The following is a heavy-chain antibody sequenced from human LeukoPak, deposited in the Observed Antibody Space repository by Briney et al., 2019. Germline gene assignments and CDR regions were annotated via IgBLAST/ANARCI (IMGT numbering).Heavy chain of an antibody. CDR3: AKKAVYGSGSYYFDY. V-gene: IGHV3-23*01. CDR1: GFTFKKYA. CDR2: ISASGGST. J-gene: IGHJ4*02. D-gene: IGHD3-10*01. Sequence: GGSLRLSCAASGFTFKKYAMDWVRQAPGKGLEWVSAISASGGSTDCADSVKGRFTISRDNSKNTLYLQMNSLRAEDTAIYYCAKKAVYGSGSYYFDYWGQGTLVTVSS.